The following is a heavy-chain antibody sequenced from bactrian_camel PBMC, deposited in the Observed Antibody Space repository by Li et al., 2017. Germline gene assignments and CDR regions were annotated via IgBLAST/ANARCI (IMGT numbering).Heavy chain of an antibody. D-gene: IGHD6*01. CDR2: ITSGGGST. Sequence: HVQLVESGGGLVQPGGSLRLSCAASEFTVSNHWMYWVRQAPGKGLEWVSGITSGGGSTYYPGSVKGRFTISRDDAKNALYLQLNSLKTEDTAMYYCTREDPGAGRADWGQGTQVTVS. V-gene: IGHV3S1*01. J-gene: IGHJ4*01. CDR1: EFTVSNHW. CDR3: TREDPGAGRAD.